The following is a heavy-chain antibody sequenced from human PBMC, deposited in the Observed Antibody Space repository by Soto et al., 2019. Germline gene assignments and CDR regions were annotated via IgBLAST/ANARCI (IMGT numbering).Heavy chain of an antibody. J-gene: IGHJ4*02. Sequence: QVQLVESGGGVVQPGRSLRLSCAASGFTFSSYGMHWVRQAPGKGLEWVAVISYDGSNKYYADSVKGRFTISRDNSKNTLYLQMNSLRAEDTAVYYCAKAPLRMVILYSCDSWGQGTLVTVS. V-gene: IGHV3-30*18. CDR3: AKAPLRMVILYSCDS. D-gene: IGHD3-22*01. CDR1: GFTFSSYG. CDR2: ISYDGSNK.